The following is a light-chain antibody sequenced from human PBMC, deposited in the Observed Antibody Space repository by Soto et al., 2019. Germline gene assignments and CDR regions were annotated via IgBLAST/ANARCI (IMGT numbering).Light chain of an antibody. J-gene: IGKJ1*01. V-gene: IGKV3-15*01. CDR3: QQYNNWPRT. CDR2: GAS. Sequence: EIVMTQSPATVSVSPGERATLSCWASQSVSSNLAWYQQRPGQAPRLLIYGASTRATGIPARFSGSGSGTEFTLTISSLQSEDFAVYYCQQYNNWPRTFGRGTKVEIK. CDR1: QSVSSN.